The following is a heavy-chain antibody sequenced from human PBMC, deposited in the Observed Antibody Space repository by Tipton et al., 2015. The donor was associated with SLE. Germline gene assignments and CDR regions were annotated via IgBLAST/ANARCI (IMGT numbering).Heavy chain of an antibody. CDR3: AKDRRGPFDP. V-gene: IGHV3-23*01. CDR1: GFTFSSYS. CDR2: ISGSGGST. Sequence: GSLRLSCAASGFTFSSYSMNWVRQAPGKGLEWVSTISGSGGSTYYADSVKGRFTISRDNSKNTLYLQMNSLRAEDTAVYYCAKDRRGPFDPWGQGTLVTVSS. J-gene: IGHJ5*02. D-gene: IGHD3-10*01.